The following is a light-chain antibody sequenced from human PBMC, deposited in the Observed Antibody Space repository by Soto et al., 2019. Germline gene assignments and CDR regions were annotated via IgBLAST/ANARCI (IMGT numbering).Light chain of an antibody. J-gene: IGKJ1*01. CDR1: QSVSSN. Sequence: EIVMTQCPATLSVSPGERATLSCRASQSVSSNLARYQQKPGQAPRLLIYGASTRATGIPARFSGSGSGTEFTLTISSLQSEDFAVYYCQQYNNWPTWTLGQGTKVDIK. CDR3: QQYNNWPTWT. V-gene: IGKV3-15*01. CDR2: GAS.